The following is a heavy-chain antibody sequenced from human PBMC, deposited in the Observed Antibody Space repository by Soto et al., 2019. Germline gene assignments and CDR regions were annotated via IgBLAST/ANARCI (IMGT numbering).Heavy chain of an antibody. CDR2: ISGSGGST. V-gene: IGHV3-23*01. CDR3: AKEGDYYDSSGYYDY. Sequence: GGSLRLSCAASGFTFSSYAMSWVRQAPGKGLEWVSAISGSGGSTYYADSVKGRFTISRDNSKNTLYLQMNSLRAEDTAVYYCAKEGDYYDSSGYYDYWRQGTLVTVSS. CDR1: GFTFSSYA. D-gene: IGHD3-22*01. J-gene: IGHJ4*02.